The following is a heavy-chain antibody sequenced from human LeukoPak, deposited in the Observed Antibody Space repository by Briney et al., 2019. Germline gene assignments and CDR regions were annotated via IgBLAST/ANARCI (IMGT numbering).Heavy chain of an antibody. D-gene: IGHD5-12*01. V-gene: IGHV3-21*01. CDR1: GFTFSSYS. Sequence: GGSLRLSCAAPGFTFSSYSMNWVRQAPGKGLEWVSSISSSSSYIYYADSVKGRFTISRDNAKNSLYLQMNSLRAEDTAVYYCARSVGATILLYYWGQGTLVTASS. CDR3: ARSVGATILLYY. CDR2: ISSSSSYI. J-gene: IGHJ4*02.